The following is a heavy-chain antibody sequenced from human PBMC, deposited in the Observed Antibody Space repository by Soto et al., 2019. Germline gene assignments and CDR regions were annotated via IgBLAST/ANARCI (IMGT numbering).Heavy chain of an antibody. J-gene: IGHJ4*02. CDR3: ARVSCSSASCYNMRDY. D-gene: IGHD2-2*02. V-gene: IGHV4-34*01. CDR2: INHRGRA. Sequence: QVQLQQWGAGLLKPSETLSLTCAVYGGSLSGYYWTWIRQPPGKGLEWFGEINHRGRANYNPSLKSRDTMSVDTSKNQFSLKVTSVTAADTAVYYCARVSCSSASCYNMRDYWGQGTLVTVSS. CDR1: GGSLSGYY.